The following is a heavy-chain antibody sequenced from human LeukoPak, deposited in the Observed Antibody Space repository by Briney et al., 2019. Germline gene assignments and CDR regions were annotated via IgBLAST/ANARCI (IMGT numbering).Heavy chain of an antibody. Sequence: SETLSLTCSVSGYSISSGFYWAWIRQPPGKGLEWIGYIYYSGSTNYNPSLKSRVTISVDTSKNQFSLKLSSVTAADTAVYYCARVRYDILTGYYYYMDVWGKGTTVTISS. CDR2: IYYSGST. CDR1: GYSISSGFY. D-gene: IGHD3-9*01. V-gene: IGHV4-61*01. J-gene: IGHJ6*03. CDR3: ARVRYDILTGYYYYMDV.